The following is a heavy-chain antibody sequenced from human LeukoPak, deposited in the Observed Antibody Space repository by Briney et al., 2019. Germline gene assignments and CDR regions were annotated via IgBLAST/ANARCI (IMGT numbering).Heavy chain of an antibody. J-gene: IGHJ4*02. V-gene: IGHV3-74*01. CDR3: AKSDCGTIGCKLLNY. CDR2: INSDGSST. Sequence: GGSLRLSCAASGFTFSSYWMHWVRQAPGKGLVWVSRINSDGSSTSYADSVKGRFTISRDNSKNTLSLQMNSLRAEDTAVYYCAKSDCGTIGCKLLNYWGQGTLVTVSS. CDR1: GFTFSSYW. D-gene: IGHD2-21*01.